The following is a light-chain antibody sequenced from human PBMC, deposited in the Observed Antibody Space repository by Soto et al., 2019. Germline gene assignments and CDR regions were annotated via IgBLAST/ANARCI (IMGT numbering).Light chain of an antibody. Sequence: EIVLTQSPATLSLSPGERATLSCRASQSVSSSYLAWYQQKPGQAPRLLIYGASSRATGIPDRFSGSGSGTDFTLTISRLEPEDFAVYYCQQYCSSLWTFCQGTKVDIK. J-gene: IGKJ1*01. CDR1: QSVSSSY. V-gene: IGKV3-20*01. CDR2: GAS. CDR3: QQYCSSLWT.